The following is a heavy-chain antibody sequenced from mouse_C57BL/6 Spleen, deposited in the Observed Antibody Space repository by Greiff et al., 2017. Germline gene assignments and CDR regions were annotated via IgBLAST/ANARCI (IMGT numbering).Heavy chain of an antibody. J-gene: IGHJ2*01. CDR1: GYTFTSYW. CDR2: IDPSDSYT. V-gene: IGHV1-50*01. Sequence: QVQLQQPGAELVKPGASVKLSCKASGYTFTSYWMQWVKQRPGQGLEWIGEIDPSDSYTNYNQKFKGKATLTVDTSSSTAYMQLSSLTSEDSAVYYCARSYYGSREYFDYWGQGTTLTVSS. CDR3: ARSYYGSREYFDY. D-gene: IGHD1-1*01.